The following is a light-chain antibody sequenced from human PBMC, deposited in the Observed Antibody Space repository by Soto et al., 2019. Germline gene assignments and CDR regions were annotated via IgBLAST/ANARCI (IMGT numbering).Light chain of an antibody. CDR1: SSDVGGYNY. CDR3: CSYAGSYTPSYV. J-gene: IGLJ1*01. CDR2: DVS. Sequence: QSVLTQPRSVSGSPGQSVTISCTGTSSDVGGYNYVSWYQQHPGKAPKLMIYDVSKRPSGVPDRFSGSKSGNTASLTISGLQAEDEADYYCCSYAGSYTPSYVFGNGTKVTVL. V-gene: IGLV2-11*01.